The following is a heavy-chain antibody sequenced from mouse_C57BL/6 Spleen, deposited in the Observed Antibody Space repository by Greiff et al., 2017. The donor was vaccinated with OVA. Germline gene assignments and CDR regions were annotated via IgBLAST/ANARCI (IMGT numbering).Heavy chain of an antibody. CDR1: GFSFNTYA. Sequence: EVQLVESGAGLVQPKASLKLSCAASGFSFNTYAMHWVRQAPGQGLEWVARIRPKSNNSATYYADTVKDRFTISRDDSKSMLYLQMNNLKAEDTAMYYCVRQDYGNLDYWGQGTTLTVSS. J-gene: IGHJ2*01. V-gene: IGHV10-1*01. CDR3: VRQDYGNLDY. CDR2: IRPKSNNSAT. D-gene: IGHD2-1*01.